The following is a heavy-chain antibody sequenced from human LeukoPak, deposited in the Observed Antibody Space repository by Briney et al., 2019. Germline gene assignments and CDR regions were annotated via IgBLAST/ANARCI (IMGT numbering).Heavy chain of an antibody. CDR1: GFTVSSNY. D-gene: IGHD3-22*01. CDR3: ARESLRAKSSGYSYYFDY. V-gene: IGHV3-53*01. Sequence: GGSLRLSCAASGFTVSSNYMSWVRQAPGKGLEWVSVIYSGGSTYYADSVKGRFTISRDNSKNTLYLQMNSLRAEDTAVYYCARESLRAKSSGYSYYFDYWGQGTLVTVSS. CDR2: IYSGGST. J-gene: IGHJ4*02.